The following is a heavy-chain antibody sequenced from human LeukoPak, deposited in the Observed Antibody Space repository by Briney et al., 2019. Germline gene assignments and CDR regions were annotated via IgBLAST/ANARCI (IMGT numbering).Heavy chain of an antibody. V-gene: IGHV4-39*07. J-gene: IGHJ5*02. CDR3: ARDRRAGQSGYWFDP. Sequence: SETLSLTCTVSGGSISSRSHYWGWIRQPPGKGLEWLGSIYYSGSTSYNPSLKSRVTISVDTSKNQFSLKVTSVTAADTAVYYCARDRRAGQSGYWFDPWGQGTLVTVSS. CDR1: GGSISSRSHY. D-gene: IGHD3-22*01. CDR2: IYYSGST.